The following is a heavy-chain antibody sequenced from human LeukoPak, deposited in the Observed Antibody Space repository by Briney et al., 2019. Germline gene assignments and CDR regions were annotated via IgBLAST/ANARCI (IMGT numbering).Heavy chain of an antibody. V-gene: IGHV3-33*08. J-gene: IGHJ5*02. CDR2: IWYGGSNK. Sequence: GGSLRLSCAASGFTFSSYGMHWVRQAPGKGLEWVAVIWYGGSNKYYADSVKGRFTISRDNSKNTLYLQMNSLRAEDTAVYYCASAAIAVAGTTFDPWGQGTLVTVSS. D-gene: IGHD6-19*01. CDR3: ASAAIAVAGTTFDP. CDR1: GFTFSSYG.